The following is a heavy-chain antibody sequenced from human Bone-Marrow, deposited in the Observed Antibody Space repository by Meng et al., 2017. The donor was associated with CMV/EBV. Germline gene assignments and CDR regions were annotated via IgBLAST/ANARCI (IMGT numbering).Heavy chain of an antibody. J-gene: IGHJ3*02. CDR3: AKKLYGDYAFDI. D-gene: IGHD4-17*01. Sequence: GGSLRLSCAASGFTFSSYAMHWVRQAPGKGLEWVSAISGSGGSTYYAASVKGRFTISRDNSKNTLYLQMNSLRAEDTAVYSCAKKLYGDYAFDIWGQGTMVTVSS. V-gene: IGHV3-23*01. CDR2: ISGSGGST. CDR1: GFTFSSYA.